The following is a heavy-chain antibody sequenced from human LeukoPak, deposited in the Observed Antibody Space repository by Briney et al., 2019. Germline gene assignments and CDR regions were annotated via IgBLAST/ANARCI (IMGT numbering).Heavy chain of an antibody. CDR1: GFTVSSNY. CDR3: ARTPGRGVIILFDY. CDR2: IYSGGST. D-gene: IGHD3-10*01. Sequence: GGSLRLSCAASGFTVSSNYMSWVRQAPGKGLEWVSVIYSGGSTYYADSVKGRFTISRDNSKNTLYLQMNSLRAEDTAVYYCARTPGRGVIILFDYWGQGTLVTVSS. V-gene: IGHV3-53*01. J-gene: IGHJ4*02.